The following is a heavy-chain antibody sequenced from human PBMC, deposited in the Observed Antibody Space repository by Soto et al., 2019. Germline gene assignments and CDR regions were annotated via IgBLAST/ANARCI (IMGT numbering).Heavy chain of an antibody. CDR1: GYTFTSYY. V-gene: IGHV1-46*01. Sequence: ASVKVSCKASGYTFTSYYMHWVRQAPGQGLEWMGIINPSGGSTSYAQKFQGRVTMTRDTSTSTVYMELSSLRSEDTAVYYCARDPIAARPVSHHIDYWGQGTLVTVS. D-gene: IGHD6-6*01. CDR2: INPSGGST. J-gene: IGHJ4*02. CDR3: ARDPIAARPVSHHIDY.